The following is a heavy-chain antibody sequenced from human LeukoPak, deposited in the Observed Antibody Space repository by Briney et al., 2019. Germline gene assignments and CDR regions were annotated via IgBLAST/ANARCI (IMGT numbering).Heavy chain of an antibody. CDR1: GFTFNTYT. J-gene: IGHJ4*02. Sequence: PGGSLRLSCAASGFTFNTYTMNWVRQAPGKGLEWVSYISSGNSNIYYADSVKGRFTISRDNAKNSLYLQMNSLRAEDTAVYYCARDYSSLDYWGQGTLVTVSS. CDR3: ARDYSSLDY. CDR2: ISSGNSNI. D-gene: IGHD6-13*01. V-gene: IGHV3-48*01.